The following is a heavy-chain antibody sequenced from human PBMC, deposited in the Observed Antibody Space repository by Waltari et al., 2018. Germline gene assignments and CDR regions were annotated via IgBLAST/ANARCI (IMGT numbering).Heavy chain of an antibody. V-gene: IGHV4-61*02. D-gene: IGHD3-10*01. CDR2: IYTSGST. Sequence: QVQLQESGPGLVKPSQTLSLTCTVSGGSISSGSYYWSWIRQPAGKGLEWIGRIYTSGSTNYNPSLKRRVTIAVDPSKNQFSLKLSSVTAADTAVYYCARVPLLYGSGGYYYYYMDVWGKGTTVTVSS. CDR3: ARVPLLYGSGGYYYYYMDV. CDR1: GGSISSGSYY. J-gene: IGHJ6*03.